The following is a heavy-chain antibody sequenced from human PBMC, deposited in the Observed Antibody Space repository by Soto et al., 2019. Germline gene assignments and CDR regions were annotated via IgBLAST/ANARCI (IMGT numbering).Heavy chain of an antibody. J-gene: IGHJ3*02. Sequence: EVQLVESGGGLVQPGGSLRLSCAASGFTVSSNYMSWVRQAPGKGLEWVSVIYSGGSTYYADSVKGRFTISRHNSKNTLYLQMNSLRAEXXXXXXXXXXXXXXXFDIWGQGTMVTVSS. CDR2: IYSGGST. CDR1: GFTVSSNY. CDR3: XXXXXXXXFDI. V-gene: IGHV3-53*04.